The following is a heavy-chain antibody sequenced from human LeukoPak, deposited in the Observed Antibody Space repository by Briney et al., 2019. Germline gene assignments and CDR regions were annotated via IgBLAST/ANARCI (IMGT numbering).Heavy chain of an antibody. J-gene: IGHJ6*02. Sequence: GGSLRLSCAASGFTLSSYSMNWVRQAPGKGLEWVSSISSSSSYIYYADSVKGRFTISRDNAKNSLYLQMNSLRAEDTALYYCAKKGKGTTGFYYGMDVWGQGTTVTVSS. V-gene: IGHV3-21*04. CDR2: ISSSSSYI. D-gene: IGHD4-17*01. CDR3: AKKGKGTTGFYYGMDV. CDR1: GFTLSSYS.